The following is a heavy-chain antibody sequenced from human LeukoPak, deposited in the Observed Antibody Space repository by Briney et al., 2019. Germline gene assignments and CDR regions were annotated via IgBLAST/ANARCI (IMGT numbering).Heavy chain of an antibody. CDR1: GFIFSSYW. J-gene: IGHJ4*02. Sequence: GGSLRLSCAASGFIFSSYWMHWVRHAPGKGLAWVSRINTDGSSTSYADSVKGRFTISRDNAKNTLYLQMNSLRAEDTAVYYCARDLSGPDYWGQGTLVTVSS. CDR2: INTDGSST. D-gene: IGHD6-19*01. CDR3: ARDLSGPDY. V-gene: IGHV3-74*01.